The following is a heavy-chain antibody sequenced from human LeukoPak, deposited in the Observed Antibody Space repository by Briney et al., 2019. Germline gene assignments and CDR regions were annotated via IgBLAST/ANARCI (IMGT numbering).Heavy chain of an antibody. CDR3: ARLVWSGYYQWFDP. J-gene: IGHJ5*02. CDR2: IYSGGST. V-gene: IGHV3-66*01. Sequence: GGSPRLSCAASGFTVSSNYMSWVRQAPGKGLEWVSVIYSGGSTYYADSVKGRFTISRDNSKNTLYLQMNSLRAEDTAVYYCARLVWSGYYQWFDPWGQGTLVTVSS. D-gene: IGHD3-3*01. CDR1: GFTVSSNY.